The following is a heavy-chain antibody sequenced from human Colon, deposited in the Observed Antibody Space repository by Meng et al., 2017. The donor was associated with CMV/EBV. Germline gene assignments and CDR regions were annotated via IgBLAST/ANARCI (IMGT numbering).Heavy chain of an antibody. Sequence: GGSLRLSCAASGFTFSSYGMHWVRQAPGKGLEWVAFIRFDGSIQYYGDSVKGRFTISRDDSKNTVYLQMNSLRTDDTAVYYCARPRRAYSSSWSSLDYWGQGTLVTVSS. V-gene: IGHV3-30*02. CDR1: GFTFSSYG. D-gene: IGHD6-13*01. CDR2: IRFDGSIQ. CDR3: ARPRRAYSSSWSSLDY. J-gene: IGHJ4*02.